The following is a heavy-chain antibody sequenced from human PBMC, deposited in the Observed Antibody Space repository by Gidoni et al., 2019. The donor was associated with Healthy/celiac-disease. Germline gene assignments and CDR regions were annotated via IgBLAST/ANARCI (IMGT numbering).Heavy chain of an antibody. V-gene: IGHV1-2*02. D-gene: IGHD3-22*01. CDR3: ARGRAYYYDSSGPDEN. CDR1: GYTLTGYY. J-gene: IGHJ4*02. CDR2: INPNSGGT. Sequence: QVQLVQSGAEVKKPGPSVKVSCKPSGYTLTGYYMHWGRQAPGKGLEWMGWINPNSGGTNYAQKFQGRVTMTRDTSISTAYMELSRLRSDDTAVYYCARGRAYYYDSSGPDENWGQGTLVTVSS.